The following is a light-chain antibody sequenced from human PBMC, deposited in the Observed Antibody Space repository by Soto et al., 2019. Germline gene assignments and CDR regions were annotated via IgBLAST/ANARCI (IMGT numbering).Light chain of an antibody. CDR3: QQTYSTPT. CDR1: QSFNTY. V-gene: IGKV1-39*01. CDR2: AAS. Sequence: DIQMTQSPSSLSASVGDRVTITFRASQSFNTYLNWYQQKPGKAPKLLIYAASSLQSGVPSRLSGSGSGTDFTLTISSLQPEDFATYYCQQTYSTPTFGQGTKVDI. J-gene: IGKJ1*01.